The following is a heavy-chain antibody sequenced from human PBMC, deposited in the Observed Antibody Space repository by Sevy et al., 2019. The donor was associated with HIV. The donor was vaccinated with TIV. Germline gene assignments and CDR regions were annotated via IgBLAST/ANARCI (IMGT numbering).Heavy chain of an antibody. CDR1: GFTFSSYA. Sequence: GVSLRLSCAASGFTFSSYAMHWVRQAPGKGLEWVAVISYDGSNKYYADSVKGRFTISRDNSKNTLYLQMNSLRAEDTAVYYCARGEGIAVAGTWPDYWGQGTLVTVSS. CDR2: ISYDGSNK. J-gene: IGHJ4*02. D-gene: IGHD6-19*01. V-gene: IGHV3-30-3*01. CDR3: ARGEGIAVAGTWPDY.